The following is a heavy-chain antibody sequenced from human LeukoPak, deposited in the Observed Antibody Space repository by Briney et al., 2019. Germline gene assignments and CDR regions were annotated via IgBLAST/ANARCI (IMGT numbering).Heavy chain of an antibody. Sequence: PGGSLRLSCAASGFTFSTYGMHWVRQAPGKGLEWVAFIRFDGSNKYSADSVKGRFTISRDNSKNMLYLQMNSLRAEDTAVYYCARWSSSYYAFDIWGQGTMDTVSS. V-gene: IGHV3-30*02. J-gene: IGHJ3*02. D-gene: IGHD6-13*01. CDR2: IRFDGSNK. CDR3: ARWSSSYYAFDI. CDR1: GFTFSTYG.